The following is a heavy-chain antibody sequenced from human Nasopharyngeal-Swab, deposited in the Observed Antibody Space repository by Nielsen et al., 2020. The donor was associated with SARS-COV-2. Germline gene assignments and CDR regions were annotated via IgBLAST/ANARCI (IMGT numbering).Heavy chain of an antibody. CDR3: ARELSPYYDFWSGWLDY. V-gene: IGHV1-46*01. Sequence: ASVQVSCKASGYTFTSYYMHWVRQATGQGLERMGIINPSGSTTYSEKFQGRVTMTSDPSTSTVYMELSSLRSEDTAVYYCARELSPYYDFWSGWLDYWGQGILVTVSS. CDR1: GYTFTSYY. CDR2: INPSGST. J-gene: IGHJ4*02. D-gene: IGHD3-3*01.